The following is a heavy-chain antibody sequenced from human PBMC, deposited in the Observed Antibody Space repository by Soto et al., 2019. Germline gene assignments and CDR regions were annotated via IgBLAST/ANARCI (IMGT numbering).Heavy chain of an antibody. Sequence: PGGSLRLSCAASGFLFSNHAMSWVRQAPGKGLEWVAGISDSGGLTYYADSVKGRFIMSRDNSKNTLYLQMKNLRADDTAVYFCAKRQGTGADAKNFDFWGQGTLVTVYS. J-gene: IGHJ4*02. D-gene: IGHD2-2*01. CDR1: GFLFSNHA. CDR3: AKRQGTGADAKNFDF. V-gene: IGHV3-23*01. CDR2: ISDSGGLT.